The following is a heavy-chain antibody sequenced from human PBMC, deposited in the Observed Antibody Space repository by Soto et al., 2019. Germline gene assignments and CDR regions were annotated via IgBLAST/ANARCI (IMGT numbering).Heavy chain of an antibody. V-gene: IGHV1-69*01. CDR2: IIPIFGTA. D-gene: IGHD6-6*01. CDR3: ARAMHSSSPYYYYYGMDV. Sequence: QVQLVQSGAEVKKPGSSVKVSCKASGGTFSSYAISWVRQAPGQGLEWMGGIIPIFGTANYAQKFQGRVTITADESTSTAYMDLSSRRSEDTAVYYCARAMHSSSPYYYYYGMDVWGQGTTVTVSS. J-gene: IGHJ6*02. CDR1: GGTFSSYA.